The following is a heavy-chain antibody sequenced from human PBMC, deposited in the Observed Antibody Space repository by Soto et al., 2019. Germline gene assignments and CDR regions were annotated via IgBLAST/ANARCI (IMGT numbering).Heavy chain of an antibody. J-gene: IGHJ5*02. CDR2: IYYSGST. CDR1: GGSISSGGYY. D-gene: IGHD3-10*01. Sequence: SETLSLTCTVSGGSISSGGYYWSWIRQHPGKGLEWIGYIYYSGSTYYNPSLKSRVTISVDTSKNQFSLKLSSVTAADTAVYYCARGPVYYYGSGSYYWFDPWGQGTLVTVSS. V-gene: IGHV4-31*03. CDR3: ARGPVYYYGSGSYYWFDP.